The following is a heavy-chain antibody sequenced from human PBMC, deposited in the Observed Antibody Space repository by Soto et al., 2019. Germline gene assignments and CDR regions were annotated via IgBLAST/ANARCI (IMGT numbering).Heavy chain of an antibody. D-gene: IGHD3-22*01. CDR2: ISYDGTNV. J-gene: IGHJ4*02. CDR1: GFTFSSYA. Sequence: QVQLVESGGGVVQPGRSLRLSCAASGFTFSSYAMHWVRQAPGKGLEWVAVISYDGTNVDYADSVKGRFTIYRDNSNNTLYLQINRLRADDTAVYYCARSHDSSSYYTYWGQGTLVTVCS. CDR3: ARSHDSSSYYTY. V-gene: IGHV3-30-3*01.